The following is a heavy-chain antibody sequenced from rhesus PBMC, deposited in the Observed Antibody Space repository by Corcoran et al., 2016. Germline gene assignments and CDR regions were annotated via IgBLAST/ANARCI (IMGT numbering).Heavy chain of an antibody. J-gene: IGHJ4*01. CDR2: IINKANGGTA. CDR3: ARALVGWSLDY. CDR1: GFTLSDYY. V-gene: IGHV3S22*01. D-gene: IGHD6S26*01. Sequence: EVKLVETGGGLVQPGGSLRFSCAASGFTLSDYYMSWVRQAPGEGPEWEGLIINKANGGTAEYSASVKCRFTISRAASKSIASLQMNSLKTWDTAVYYCARALVGWSLDYWGQGVLVTVSS.